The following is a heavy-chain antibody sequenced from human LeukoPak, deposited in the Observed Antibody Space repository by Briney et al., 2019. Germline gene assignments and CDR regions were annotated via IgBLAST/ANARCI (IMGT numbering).Heavy chain of an antibody. CDR3: AKEKGNWGSSYAY. V-gene: IGHV3-23*01. D-gene: IGHD7-27*01. Sequence: PGGSLRLSCAASGFIFGSCAMTWVRQAPGKGLEWVSSISAAGSNIQYADSVKGRFTISRDNSKTTLYLQMNSLSAEDTAVYYCAKEKGNWGSSYAYWGQGTLVTASS. CDR1: GFIFGSCA. J-gene: IGHJ4*02. CDR2: ISAAGSNI.